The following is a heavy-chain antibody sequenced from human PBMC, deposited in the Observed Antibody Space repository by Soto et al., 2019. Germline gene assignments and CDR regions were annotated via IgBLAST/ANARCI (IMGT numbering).Heavy chain of an antibody. CDR3: ARDYRPHYDILTGYYTARYYYYGMDV. CDR1: GFTFSSYS. Sequence: PGGSLRLSCAASGFTFSSYSTNWVRQAPGKGLEWVSSISISSSYIYYADSVKGRFTISRDNAKNSLYLQMNSLRAEDTAVYYCARDYRPHYDILTGYYTARYYYYGMDVWGQGTTVTVSS. J-gene: IGHJ6*02. CDR2: ISISSSYI. D-gene: IGHD3-9*01. V-gene: IGHV3-21*01.